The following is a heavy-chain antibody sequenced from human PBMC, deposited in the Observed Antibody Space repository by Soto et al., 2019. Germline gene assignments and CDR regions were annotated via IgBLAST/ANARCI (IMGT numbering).Heavy chain of an antibody. D-gene: IGHD2-15*01. CDR3: ARIRSVVVAAIHETGYYYYGMDV. Sequence: QVTLKESGPVLVKPTETLTLTCTVSGFSLSNARMGVSWIRQPPGKALEWLAHIFSNDEKSYSTSLKSRLTISKETSKSQVVLTMTNMDPVDTATYYCARIRSVVVAAIHETGYYYYGMDVWGQGTTVTVS. CDR2: IFSNDEK. CDR1: GFSLSNARMG. J-gene: IGHJ6*02. V-gene: IGHV2-26*01.